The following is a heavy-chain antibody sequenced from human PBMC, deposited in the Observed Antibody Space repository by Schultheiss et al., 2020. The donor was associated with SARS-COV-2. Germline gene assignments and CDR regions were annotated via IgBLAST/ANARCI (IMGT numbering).Heavy chain of an antibody. CDR1: GGSISSSSYY. CDR2: IYYSGST. CDR3: ARGSAAAGRANWFDP. D-gene: IGHD6-13*01. Sequence: SQTLSLTCTVSGGSISSSSYYWGWIRQPPGKGLEWIGSIYYSGSTYYNPSLKSRVTISVDTSKNQFSLKLSSVTAADTAVYYCARGSAAAGRANWFDPWGQGTLVTVSS. J-gene: IGHJ5*02. V-gene: IGHV4-39*01.